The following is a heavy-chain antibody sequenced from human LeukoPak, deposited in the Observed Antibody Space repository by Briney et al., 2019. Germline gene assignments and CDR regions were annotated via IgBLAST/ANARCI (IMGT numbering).Heavy chain of an antibody. D-gene: IGHD2-2*01. V-gene: IGHV3-30*02. Sequence: TGGSLRLSCAASGFTFSSYGMHWVRQAPGKGLEWVAFIRYDGSNKYADSVKGRFTISRDNSKNTLYLQMNSLRAEDTAVYYCANDPYHGIDYWGQGTLVTVSS. CDR1: GFTFSSYG. CDR2: IRYDGSNK. CDR3: ANDPYHGIDY. J-gene: IGHJ4*02.